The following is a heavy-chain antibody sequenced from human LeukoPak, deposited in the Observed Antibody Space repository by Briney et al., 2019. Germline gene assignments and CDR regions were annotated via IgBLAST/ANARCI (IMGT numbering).Heavy chain of an antibody. Sequence: GASVKVSCKASGGTFSSYAISWVRQAPGQGLEWMGGIIPILGIANYAQKFQGRVTITADKSTSTAYMELSSLRSEDTAVYYCAITMVRGVAPDYWGQGTLVTASS. CDR1: GGTFSSYA. V-gene: IGHV1-69*10. D-gene: IGHD3-10*01. CDR2: IIPILGIA. J-gene: IGHJ4*02. CDR3: AITMVRGVAPDY.